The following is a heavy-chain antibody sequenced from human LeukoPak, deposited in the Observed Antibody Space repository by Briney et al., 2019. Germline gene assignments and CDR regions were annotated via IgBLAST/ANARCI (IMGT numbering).Heavy chain of an antibody. J-gene: IGHJ4*02. Sequence: GGSLRLSCAASESTFSSYTMSWVRQAPEKGLEWVSAISGGGTSYADSVKCRFTISRDNSKNTLYLQMNSLRAEDTALYYCAKGNSASGNYRPFDYWGQGTLVIVSS. D-gene: IGHD3-10*01. CDR1: ESTFSSYT. V-gene: IGHV3-23*01. CDR3: AKGNSASGNYRPFDY. CDR2: ISGGGT.